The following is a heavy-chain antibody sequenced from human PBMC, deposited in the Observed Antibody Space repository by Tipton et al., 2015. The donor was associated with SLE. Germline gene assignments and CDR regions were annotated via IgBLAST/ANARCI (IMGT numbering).Heavy chain of an antibody. Sequence: TLSLTCTVSGGSISSYYWSWIRQPAGKVLEWIGYIYYSGTSNYNSSLKSRVTISVDTSKNQFSLKLNSVTAADTAVYYCARGGPSSKWLDPWGRGTQVTVSS. J-gene: IGHJ5*02. CDR3: ARGGPSSKWLDP. D-gene: IGHD6-6*01. CDR1: GGSISSYY. CDR2: IYYSGTS. V-gene: IGHV4-59*01.